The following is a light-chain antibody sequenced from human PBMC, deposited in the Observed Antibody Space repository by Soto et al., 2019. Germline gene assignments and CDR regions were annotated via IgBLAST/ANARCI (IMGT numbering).Light chain of an antibody. CDR2: AAS. V-gene: IGKV1-8*01. CDR1: QGISSY. Sequence: AIRMTQSPSSLSASTGDRVTITCRASQGISSYLAWYQQKPGKAPKLLIYAASTVQSGLPSRFSVSGSGTDFTCTTSFQQSEDFANYYCQQYFSYPWTFGQGTKVEIK. J-gene: IGKJ1*01. CDR3: QQYFSYPWT.